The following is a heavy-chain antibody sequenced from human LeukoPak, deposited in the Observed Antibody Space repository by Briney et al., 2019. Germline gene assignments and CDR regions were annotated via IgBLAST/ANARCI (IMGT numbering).Heavy chain of an antibody. CDR2: ISYDGSNK. CDR3: ARGDYGDYVKYHIDY. D-gene: IGHD4-17*01. Sequence: PGRSLRLSCAASGFTFSSYGMHWVRQAPGKGLEWVAVISYDGSNKYYADSVKGRFTISRDNSKNTLYLQMNSLRAEDTAVYYCARGDYGDYVKYHIDYWGQGTLVTVSS. V-gene: IGHV3-30*03. CDR1: GFTFSSYG. J-gene: IGHJ4*02.